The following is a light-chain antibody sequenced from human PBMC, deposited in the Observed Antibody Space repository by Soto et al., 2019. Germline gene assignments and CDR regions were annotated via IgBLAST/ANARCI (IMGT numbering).Light chain of an antibody. CDR1: QSISNY. CDR2: ATS. Sequence: DIQMTQSPSSLSASVGDRVTITCRASQSISNYLNWYQQKXXEAPKVLIYATSNLRSGVPSRFSXXGXGXDXXLTVSSLQPEDFATYYCQQSYTTPWTFGQGTKVDIK. CDR3: QQSYTTPWT. J-gene: IGKJ1*01. V-gene: IGKV1-39*01.